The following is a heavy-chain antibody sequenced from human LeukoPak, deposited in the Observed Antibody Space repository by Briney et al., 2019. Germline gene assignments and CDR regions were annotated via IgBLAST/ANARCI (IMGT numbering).Heavy chain of an antibody. CDR1: GFTFSSYA. Sequence: PGGSLRLSCEASGFTFSSYARSWVRQTPGKGLEWVSGISGSGGNTYYADSVKGRFTISRDNSKNTLYLQMNSLRAEDTALYYCAKAGSYYYGSSGWSPFDYWGQGTLVTVSS. CDR3: AKAGSYYYGSSGWSPFDY. J-gene: IGHJ4*02. D-gene: IGHD3-22*01. V-gene: IGHV3-23*01. CDR2: ISGSGGNT.